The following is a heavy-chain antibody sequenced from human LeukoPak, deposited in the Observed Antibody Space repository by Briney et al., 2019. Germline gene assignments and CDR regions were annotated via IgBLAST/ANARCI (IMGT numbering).Heavy chain of an antibody. CDR2: ISTVSTYK. CDR1: GFTFTDYS. D-gene: IGHD6-25*01. Sequence: KTGGSLRPSCAASGFTFTDYSMTWVRQAPGKGLEWVSSISTVSTYKFYSDSVKGRFTISRDNAKNILYLQMSSLSAEDTGVYYCARDGSGFYLYYYMDVWGRGTPVTVSS. V-gene: IGHV3-21*01. J-gene: IGHJ6*03. CDR3: ARDGSGFYLYYYMDV.